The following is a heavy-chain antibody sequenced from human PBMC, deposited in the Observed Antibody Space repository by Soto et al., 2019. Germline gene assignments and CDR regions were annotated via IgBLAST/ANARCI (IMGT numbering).Heavy chain of an antibody. D-gene: IGHD2-2*01. CDR3: ARGDWCSSTSCYLKTRTAGMEV. V-gene: IGHV1-3*01. J-gene: IGHJ6*02. CDR2: INAGNGNT. CDR1: GYTFTSYA. Sequence: ASVKVSCKASGYTFTSYAMHWVRQAPGQRLEWMGWINAGNGNTKYSQKFQGRVTITRDTSASTAYMELSSLRSEDTAVYYCARGDWCSSTSCYLKTRTAGMEVWGQVTTVTVSS.